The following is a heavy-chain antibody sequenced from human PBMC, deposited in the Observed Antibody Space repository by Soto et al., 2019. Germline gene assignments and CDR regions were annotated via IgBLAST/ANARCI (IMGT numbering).Heavy chain of an antibody. CDR2: MNTNSGNT. J-gene: IGHJ4*02. Sequence: QVQLVQSGAEVKRPGASVKVSCKASGYTFTENDINWVRQAPGQGLEWMGWMNTNSGNTGYAQKFQGRVTMTRDNSITTAYMELSSLRSEDTAVYFCVRAPLDYYSADYFDNWGQGTLVTVSS. CDR3: VRAPLDYYSADYFDN. D-gene: IGHD2-21*01. CDR1: GYTFTEND. V-gene: IGHV1-8*01.